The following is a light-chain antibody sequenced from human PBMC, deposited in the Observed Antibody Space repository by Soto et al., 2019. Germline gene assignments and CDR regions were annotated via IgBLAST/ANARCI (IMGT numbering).Light chain of an antibody. CDR2: DVS. CDR1: SSDVGGYNY. V-gene: IGLV2-14*01. Sequence: QSALTQPASVSGSPGQSITISCTGTSSDVGGYNYVSWYQPHPGKAPKLMIYDVSNRPPGVSERFSGSKSGNTASLTISGLPAEDEADYYCSSYTSSSTVVFGGGTKLTVL. CDR3: SSYTSSSTVV. J-gene: IGLJ2*01.